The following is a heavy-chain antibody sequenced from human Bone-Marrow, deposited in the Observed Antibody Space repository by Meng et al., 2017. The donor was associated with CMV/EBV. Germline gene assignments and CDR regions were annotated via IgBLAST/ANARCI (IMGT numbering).Heavy chain of an antibody. Sequence: SETLSLTCTVSGGSIRSGGYYWSWIRQHPGKGLEWIGYIYHSGSTYYNPSLKSRVSISVDTSKNQFSLKLSSVTAADTAVYYCARHTLGRGGLVYDASDIWGQGTMVTVSS. CDR2: IYHSGST. CDR3: ARHTLGRGGLVYDASDI. D-gene: IGHD3-10*01. CDR1: GGSIRSGGYY. J-gene: IGHJ3*02. V-gene: IGHV4-31*03.